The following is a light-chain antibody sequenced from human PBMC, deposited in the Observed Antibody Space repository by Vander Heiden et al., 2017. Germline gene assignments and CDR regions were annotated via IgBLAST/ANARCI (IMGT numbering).Light chain of an antibody. Sequence: QSVLTHPPSASGTPGRRVTISCSGSSSNVGSNSVYWYQHLPGTAPKLLIYREFQRPSGVPDRFSASKSGTSASLAISGLRSEDEAHYYCAAWDDSLSVVFGGGTKLTVL. V-gene: IGLV1-47*01. CDR2: REF. CDR1: SSNVGSNS. J-gene: IGLJ2*01. CDR3: AAWDDSLSVV.